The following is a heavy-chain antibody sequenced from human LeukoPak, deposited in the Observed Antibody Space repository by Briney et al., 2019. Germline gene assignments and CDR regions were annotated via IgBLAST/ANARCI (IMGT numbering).Heavy chain of an antibody. CDR1: GGSFSGYY. CDR3: ARPRWLQLFLDY. Sequence: SETLSLTCAVYGGSFSGYYWSWIRQPPGKGLEWIGEINHSGSTNYNPSLKSRVTISVDTSKNQFSLKLSSVTAADTAVYYCARPRWLQLFLDYWGQGTLVTVSS. D-gene: IGHD5-24*01. V-gene: IGHV4-34*01. CDR2: INHSGST. J-gene: IGHJ4*02.